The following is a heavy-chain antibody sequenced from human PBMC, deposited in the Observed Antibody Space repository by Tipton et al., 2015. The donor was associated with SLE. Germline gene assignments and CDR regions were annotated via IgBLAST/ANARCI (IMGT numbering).Heavy chain of an antibody. CDR3: ARNCPWVASDI. J-gene: IGHJ3*02. Sequence: SLRLSCAASGFTFSSYEMNWVRQAPGKGLEWVSYISSSGSTIYYADSVKGRFTISRDNAKNSLYLQMNSLRAEDTAVYYCARNCPWVASDIWGQGTVVTVSS. CDR1: GFTFSSYE. CDR2: ISSSGSTI. D-gene: IGHD2-21*01. V-gene: IGHV3-48*03.